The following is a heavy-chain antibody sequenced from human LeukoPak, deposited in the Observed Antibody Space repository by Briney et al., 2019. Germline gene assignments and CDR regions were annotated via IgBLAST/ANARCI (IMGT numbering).Heavy chain of an antibody. V-gene: IGHV3-48*03. CDR2: ISGSGNTI. D-gene: IGHD5-24*01. CDR1: GFTFSSYE. CDR3: AKGRWVQPAGYLDF. Sequence: GGSLRLSCAASGFTFSSYEMNWVRQAPGKGLEWVSYISGSGNTIYYADSVKGRFTISRDDAKNSLYLQMNSLRAEDTAVYYCAKGRWVQPAGYLDFSGQGTLVTVSA. J-gene: IGHJ4*02.